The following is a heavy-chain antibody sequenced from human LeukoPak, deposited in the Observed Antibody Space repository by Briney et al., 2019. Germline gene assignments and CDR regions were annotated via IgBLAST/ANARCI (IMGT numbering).Heavy chain of an antibody. CDR1: GYSFANYW. D-gene: IGHD2-2*01. V-gene: IGHV5-51*01. J-gene: IGHJ4*02. CDR2: IYPGDSDT. CDR3: ARRASGYCSSTSCPGYFDY. Sequence: GESLKISCKGSGYSFANYWIGWVRQMPGKGLEWMGIIYPGDSDTRYSPSFQGQVTISADKSISTAYLQWSSLKASDTAMYYCARRASGYCSSTSCPGYFDYWGQGTLVTVSS.